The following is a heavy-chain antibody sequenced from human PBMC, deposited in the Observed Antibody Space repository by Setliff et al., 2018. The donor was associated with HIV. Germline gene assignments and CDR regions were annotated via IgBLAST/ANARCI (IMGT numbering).Heavy chain of an antibody. V-gene: IGHV4-34*01. CDR1: GGSFSGYY. CDR3: ARRGMIVVVLDY. J-gene: IGHJ4*02. CDR2: INHSGST. Sequence: SETLSLTCAVFGGSFSGYYWSWIRQPPGKGLEWIGDINHSGSTNYNPSLKSRVTISVDTSKNQFSLKLRSVTAADTAVYYCARRGMIVVVLDYWGQGTLVTVSS. D-gene: IGHD3-22*01.